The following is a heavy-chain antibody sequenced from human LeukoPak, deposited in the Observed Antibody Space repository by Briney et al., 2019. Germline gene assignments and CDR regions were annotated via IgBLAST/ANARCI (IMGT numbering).Heavy chain of an antibody. Sequence: GGSLRLSCSASGFTFSSYAMHWVRQAPGKGLEYVSAISSNGGSTYYADSVKGGFTISRDNSKNTLYLQMSSLRAEDTAVYYCVKDATMITFGGTNNYWGQGTLVTVSS. J-gene: IGHJ4*02. CDR1: GFTFSSYA. CDR2: ISSNGGST. CDR3: VKDATMITFGGTNNY. D-gene: IGHD3-16*01. V-gene: IGHV3-64D*06.